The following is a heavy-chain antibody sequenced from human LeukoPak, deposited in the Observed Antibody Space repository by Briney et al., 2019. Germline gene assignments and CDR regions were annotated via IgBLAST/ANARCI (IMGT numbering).Heavy chain of an antibody. Sequence: PGGSLRLCCVASGFTFTDAYMTWVRQAPGKGLEWVGRIKSRRAGGTTDFAAPVKGRFTISRDDSKNTVYLQMNSLNIEDTAIYYCSKIKQMPGVYFDHWGQGTLVTVSS. V-gene: IGHV3-15*01. CDR2: IKSRRAGGTT. D-gene: IGHD2-2*01. CDR3: SKIKQMPGVYFDH. J-gene: IGHJ4*02. CDR1: GFTFTDAY.